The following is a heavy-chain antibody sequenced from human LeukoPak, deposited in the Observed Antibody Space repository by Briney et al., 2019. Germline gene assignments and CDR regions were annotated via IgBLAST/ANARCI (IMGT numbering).Heavy chain of an antibody. CDR3: ARVDYDILTGYYIYAFDI. D-gene: IGHD3-9*01. J-gene: IGHJ3*02. CDR2: ISGSSSYI. CDR1: GFTFSSYS. Sequence: GGSLRLSCAASGFTFSSYSMNWARHAPGKGLEWVSSISGSSSYIYYADAVKGRFTISRDNAKNSLYLQMNSLRAEDTAVYYCARVDYDILTGYYIYAFDIWGQGTMVTVSS. V-gene: IGHV3-21*01.